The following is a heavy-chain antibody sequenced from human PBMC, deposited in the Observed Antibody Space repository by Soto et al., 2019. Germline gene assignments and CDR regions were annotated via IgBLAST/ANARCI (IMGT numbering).Heavy chain of an antibody. D-gene: IGHD3-10*01. CDR2: IHHSGSI. Sequence: QVQLQESGPGLVKPSGTLSLTCAVSGGFISSGYWWSWVRQSPGTGLEWIGEIHHSGSINYNPSPESRVTVSVDRSKNQFSLKLNSVTAADTAVYYCARTNYGSGSDYNFDYWGQGILVTVSS. V-gene: IGHV4-4*02. CDR3: ARTNYGSGSDYNFDY. CDR1: GGFISSGYW. J-gene: IGHJ4*02.